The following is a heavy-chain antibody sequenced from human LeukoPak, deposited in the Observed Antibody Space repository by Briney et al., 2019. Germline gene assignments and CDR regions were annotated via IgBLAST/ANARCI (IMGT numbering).Heavy chain of an antibody. CDR1: GGTFSSYA. J-gene: IGHJ6*02. V-gene: IGHV1-69*04. CDR2: IIPILGIA. D-gene: IGHD3-3*01. Sequence: GASVKVSCKASGGTFSSYAISWVRQAPGQGLEWMGRIIPILGIANYAQKFQGRVTITADKSTSTAYMELSSLRSEDTAVYYCARALFWSDNYRIYGMDVWGQGTTVTVSS. CDR3: ARALFWSDNYRIYGMDV.